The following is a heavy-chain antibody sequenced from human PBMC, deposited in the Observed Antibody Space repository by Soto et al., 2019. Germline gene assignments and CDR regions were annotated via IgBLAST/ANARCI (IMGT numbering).Heavy chain of an antibody. D-gene: IGHD1-26*01. V-gene: IGHV3-33*01. J-gene: IGHJ6*02. Sequence: QVQLVESGGGVVQPGRSLRLSCAASGFTFSYYAMHWVRQAPGKGLEWVAVIWYDGSNKYYADSVKGRFTITRDNSKNTQYLQMNSLRAEDTAVYYCARGAGANPPTALDVWGQGTTVTVSS. CDR3: ARGAGANPPTALDV. CDR1: GFTFSYYA. CDR2: IWYDGSNK.